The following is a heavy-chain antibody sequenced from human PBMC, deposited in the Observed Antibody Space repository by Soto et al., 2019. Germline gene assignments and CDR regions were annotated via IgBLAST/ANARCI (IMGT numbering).Heavy chain of an antibody. CDR1: GFTFSSYS. CDR3: ASDSFQMYSSSWYFDY. Sequence: GGSLRLSCAASGFTFSSYSMNWVRQAPGKGLEWVSSISSSSSYIYYADSVKGRFTISRDNAKNSLYLQMNSLRAEDTAVYYCASDSFQMYSSSWYFDYWGQGTLVTVSS. CDR2: ISSSSSYI. V-gene: IGHV3-21*01. J-gene: IGHJ4*02. D-gene: IGHD6-13*01.